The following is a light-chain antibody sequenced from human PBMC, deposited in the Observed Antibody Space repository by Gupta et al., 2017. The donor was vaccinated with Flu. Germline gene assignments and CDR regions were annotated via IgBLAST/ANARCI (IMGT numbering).Light chain of an antibody. V-gene: IGKV4-1*01. CDR3: QQYYSTPYS. CDR2: WAS. Sequence: DIVMTQSLASLALSLGERAPINCKSSQSVLYSSNNKNYLAWYQQKPGQPPKLVIYWASTRESGVPDRFSGSGSGTDFTLTISSLQAEDVAVYYCQQYYSTPYSFGQGTKLEIK. CDR1: QSVLYSSNNKNY. J-gene: IGKJ2*03.